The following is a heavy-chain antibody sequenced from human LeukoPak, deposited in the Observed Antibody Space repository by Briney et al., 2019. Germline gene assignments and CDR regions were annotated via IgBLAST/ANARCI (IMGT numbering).Heavy chain of an antibody. Sequence: ASVKLSSKASGYTFTSYGISWVRQAPGHELECMGWISAYNGNTNYAQKLQGRVTMTTDTSTSTAYMELRSLRSDDTAVYYCARVNSGGSSIGKNDYWGQGTLVTVSS. CDR3: ARVNSGGSSIGKNDY. D-gene: IGHD3-16*01. CDR2: ISAYNGNT. V-gene: IGHV1-18*01. CDR1: GYTFTSYG. J-gene: IGHJ4*02.